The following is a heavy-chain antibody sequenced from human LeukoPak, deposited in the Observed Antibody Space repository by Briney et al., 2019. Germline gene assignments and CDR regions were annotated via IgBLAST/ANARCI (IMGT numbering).Heavy chain of an antibody. CDR2: IYYSGST. J-gene: IGHJ6*03. V-gene: IGHV4-59*01. Sequence: SETLSLTCTVSGGSISSYYWSWIRQPPGKGLEWIGYIYYSGSTNYNPSLKSRVTISVDTSKNQFSLKLSSVTAADTAVYYCARGTVLLWFGSLRHSHMDVWGMGTTVIISS. CDR1: GGSISSYY. D-gene: IGHD3-10*01. CDR3: ARGTVLLWFGSLRHSHMDV.